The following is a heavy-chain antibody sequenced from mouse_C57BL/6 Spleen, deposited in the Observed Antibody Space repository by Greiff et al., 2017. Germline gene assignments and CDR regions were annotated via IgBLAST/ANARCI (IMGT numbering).Heavy chain of an antibody. CDR3: ARSSFITTSWYFDV. CDR2: IDPSDSYT. D-gene: IGHD1-1*01. V-gene: IGHV1-69*01. CDR1: GYTFTSYW. Sequence: QVQLKQSGAELVMPGASVKLSCKASGYTFTSYWMHWVKQRPGQGLEWIGEIDPSDSYTNYNQKFKGKSTLTVDKSSSTAYMQLSSLTSEDSAVYYCARSSFITTSWYFDVWGTGTTVTVSS. J-gene: IGHJ1*03.